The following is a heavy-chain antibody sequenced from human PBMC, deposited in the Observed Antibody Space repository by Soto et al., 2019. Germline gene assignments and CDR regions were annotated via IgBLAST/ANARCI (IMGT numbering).Heavy chain of an antibody. J-gene: IGHJ4*02. CDR1: GYTFTSYG. V-gene: IGHV1-18*01. Sequence: QVQLVQSGAEVKKPGASVKVSCKASGYTFTSYGISWVRQATGQGLEWMGWIRAYNGNTNYAQKLQGRVTMTTDTSTSTGYMERRSVGADDTAVYECASGVGWETLDYWGQGALVTVSS. CDR2: IRAYNGNT. D-gene: IGHD1-26*01. CDR3: ASGVGWETLDY.